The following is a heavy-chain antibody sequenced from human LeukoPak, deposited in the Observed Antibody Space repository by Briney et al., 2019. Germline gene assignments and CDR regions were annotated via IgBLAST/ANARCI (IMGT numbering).Heavy chain of an antibody. CDR2: IYSDGSST. CDR1: GFTFSNYW. J-gene: IGHJ4*02. Sequence: GGSLRLACGASGFTFSNYWMHWVRQAPGKGLVWVSGIYSDGSSTNYADSVKGRFTISRDNAKNTLYLQMNSLRAEDTAVYYCTRGPPLSLGWLSYFDSWGQGALVTVSS. V-gene: IGHV3-74*01. CDR3: TRGPPLSLGWLSYFDS. D-gene: IGHD3-3*01.